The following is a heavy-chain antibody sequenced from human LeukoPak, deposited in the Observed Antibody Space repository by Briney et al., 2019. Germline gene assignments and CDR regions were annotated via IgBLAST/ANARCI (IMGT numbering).Heavy chain of an antibody. CDR2: INPNGGDT. J-gene: IGHJ4*02. V-gene: IGHV1-46*01. Sequence: ASVKVSCKASGYTFTGYYMHWVRQAPGQGLQWMGWINPNGGDTSYAQKFQGRVTMTRDMSTSTVYMELSSLRSEDTAVYYCARGGSIAAAALDYWGQGTLVTVSS. CDR1: GYTFTGYY. D-gene: IGHD6-13*01. CDR3: ARGGSIAAAALDY.